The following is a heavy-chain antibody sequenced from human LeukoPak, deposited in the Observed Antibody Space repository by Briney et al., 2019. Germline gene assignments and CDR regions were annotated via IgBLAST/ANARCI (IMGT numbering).Heavy chain of an antibody. CDR1: GDSIRSFF. CDR2: IYYTGST. Sequence: SETLSLTCSVSGDSIRSFFWSWIRQPPGKGLEWIGYIYYTGSTNYNPSLKSRVAISVDTSRNQFSLNLTSVTAADTAVYYCARGMAAAETRARNYYMDVWGEGTTVTVSS. CDR3: ARGMAAAETRARNYYMDV. D-gene: IGHD6-13*01. V-gene: IGHV4-59*01. J-gene: IGHJ6*03.